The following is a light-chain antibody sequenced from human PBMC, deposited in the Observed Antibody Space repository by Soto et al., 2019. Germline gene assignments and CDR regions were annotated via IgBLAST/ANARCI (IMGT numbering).Light chain of an antibody. Sequence: DIQMTQSPPSLSASVGDRVTITCRASQGIRNFVAWYQQKPGKAPRLLIYAASTLQSGVPSRFRGSGSRTEIPITINRLQPEDVATYSCQKYSSVPVFGPGTKVEIK. V-gene: IGKV1-27*01. CDR2: AAS. CDR3: QKYSSVPV. J-gene: IGKJ3*01. CDR1: QGIRNF.